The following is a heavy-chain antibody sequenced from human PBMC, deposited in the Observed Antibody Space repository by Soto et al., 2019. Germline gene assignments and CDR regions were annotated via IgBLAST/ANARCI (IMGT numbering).Heavy chain of an antibody. J-gene: IGHJ3*02. CDR3: ARADLYYYDSSGYYGTYAFDI. V-gene: IGHV1-3*01. CDR1: GYTFTSYA. Sequence: QVQLVQSGAEVKMPGASVKVSCKATGYTFTSYAMHWVRQAPGQRLEWMGWINAGNGNTKYSQKFQGRVTITRDTSASTAYMELSSLRSEDTAVYYCARADLYYYDSSGYYGTYAFDIWGQGTMVTVSS. D-gene: IGHD3-22*01. CDR2: INAGNGNT.